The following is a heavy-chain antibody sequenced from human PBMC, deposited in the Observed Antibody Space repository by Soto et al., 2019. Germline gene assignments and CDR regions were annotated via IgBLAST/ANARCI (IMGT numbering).Heavy chain of an antibody. D-gene: IGHD1-1*01. CDR2: ISAHNGNT. Sequence: QVHLVQSGAEVKKPGASVKVSCKASGYTFTSYGITWVRQAPGQGLEWMGWISAHNGNTDYAQKLQGRVIVYRDTATSTAYMELSSLISDDTAVSYCARGRYGDYWGQGALVTVSS. CDR1: GYTFTSYG. CDR3: ARGRYGDY. J-gene: IGHJ4*02. V-gene: IGHV1-18*01.